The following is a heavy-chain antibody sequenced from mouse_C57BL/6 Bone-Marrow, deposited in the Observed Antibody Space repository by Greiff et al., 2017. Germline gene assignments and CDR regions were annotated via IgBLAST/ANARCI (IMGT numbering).Heavy chain of an antibody. Sequence: EVQRVESGGGLVKPGGSLKLSCAASGFTFSDYGMHWVRQAPEKGLEWVAYISSGSSTIYYADTVKGRFTISRDNAKNTLFLQMTSLRSEDTAMYYCARGEYDDDRTWFAYWGQGTLVTVSA. CDR3: ARGEYDDDRTWFAY. CDR2: ISSGSSTI. V-gene: IGHV5-17*01. CDR1: GFTFSDYG. D-gene: IGHD2-4*01. J-gene: IGHJ3*01.